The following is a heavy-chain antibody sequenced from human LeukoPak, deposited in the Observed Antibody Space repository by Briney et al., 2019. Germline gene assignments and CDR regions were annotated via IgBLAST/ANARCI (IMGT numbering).Heavy chain of an antibody. V-gene: IGHV3-30*02. Sequence: GGSLRLSCAASGFTFSSYGMHWVRQAPGKGLEWVAFIRYDGSNKYYADSVKGRFTISRDNAKNSLYLQMNSLRAEDTAVYYCARESCSSTRCYGFDIWGQGTMVTVSS. CDR1: GFTFSSYG. CDR2: IRYDGSNK. CDR3: ARESCSSTRCYGFDI. D-gene: IGHD2-2*01. J-gene: IGHJ3*02.